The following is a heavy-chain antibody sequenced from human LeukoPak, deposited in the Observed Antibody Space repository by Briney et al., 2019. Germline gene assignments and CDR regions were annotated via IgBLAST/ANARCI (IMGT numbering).Heavy chain of an antibody. CDR2: TYYRSKWSN. Sequence: SQTLSLTCAISGDSVSSNSAAWNWIRQSPSRGLEWLGRTYYRSKWSNDCALSMKSRITINPDTSKNQFSLQLNSVTPEDTAVYYCVRDSGYGLDAFDIWDQGTMVTVSS. CDR1: GDSVSSNSAA. J-gene: IGHJ3*02. V-gene: IGHV6-1*01. D-gene: IGHD5-12*01. CDR3: VRDSGYGLDAFDI.